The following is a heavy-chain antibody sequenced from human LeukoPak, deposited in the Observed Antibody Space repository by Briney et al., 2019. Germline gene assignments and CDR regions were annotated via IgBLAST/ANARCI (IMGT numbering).Heavy chain of an antibody. CDR1: GFTFSSYS. CDR3: ARVPSSSWSLYYYYGMDV. D-gene: IGHD6-13*01. V-gene: IGHV3-48*02. Sequence: GGSLRLSCAASGFTFSSYSMNWVRQAPGKGLEWVSYISSSSSTIYYADSVKGRFTISRDNAKNSLYLQMNSLRDEDTAVYYCARVPSSSWSLYYYYGMDVWGQGTTVTVPS. J-gene: IGHJ6*02. CDR2: ISSSSSTI.